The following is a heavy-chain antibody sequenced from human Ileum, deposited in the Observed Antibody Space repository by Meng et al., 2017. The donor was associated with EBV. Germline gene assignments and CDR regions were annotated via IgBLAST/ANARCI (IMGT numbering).Heavy chain of an antibody. CDR3: ARGNGYSSSFYFDY. D-gene: IGHD6-13*01. CDR1: GGTLGTYG. Sequence: QGQLGEAGVEVRKPGPSSSVSWKAFGGTLGTYGVRSVSQAPGQGLGWMRGIIPNFATATHAQKFQGRVTITADESTSTAYMELSSLRSEDTAVYYCARGNGYSSSFYFDYWGQGTLVTVSS. J-gene: IGHJ4*02. CDR2: IIPNFATA. V-gene: IGHV1-69*12.